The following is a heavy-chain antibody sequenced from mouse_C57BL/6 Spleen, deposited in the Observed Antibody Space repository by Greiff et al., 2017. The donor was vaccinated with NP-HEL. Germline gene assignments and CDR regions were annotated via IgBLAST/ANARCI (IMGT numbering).Heavy chain of an antibody. CDR2: IYYSGTI. Sequence: EVKLVESGPGLVKPSQTVFLTCTVTGISITTGNYRWSWIRQFPGNKLEWIGYIYYSGTITYNPSLTSRTTITRDTPKNQFFLEMNSLTAEDTATYYCARSYDYDGAWFAYWGQGTLVTVSA. CDR1: GISITTGNYR. CDR3: ARSYDYDGAWFAY. J-gene: IGHJ3*01. V-gene: IGHV3-5*01. D-gene: IGHD2-4*01.